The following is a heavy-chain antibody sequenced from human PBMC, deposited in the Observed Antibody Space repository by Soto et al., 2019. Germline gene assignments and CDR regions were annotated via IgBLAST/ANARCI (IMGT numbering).Heavy chain of an antibody. CDR3: ASCIAAALSDY. Sequence: ASVKVSCKASGYTFTSYGISWVRQAPGQGLEWMGWISAYNGNTDYAQKLQGRVTMTTDTSTSTAYMELRSLRSDDTAVYYCASCIAAALSDYSGQGTLVTVSS. CDR1: GYTFTSYG. CDR2: ISAYNGNT. D-gene: IGHD6-13*01. V-gene: IGHV1-18*01. J-gene: IGHJ4*02.